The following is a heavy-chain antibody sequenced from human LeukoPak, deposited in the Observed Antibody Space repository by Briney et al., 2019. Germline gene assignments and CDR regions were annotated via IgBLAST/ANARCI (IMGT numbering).Heavy chain of an antibody. CDR1: GFTFSNYA. D-gene: IGHD3-16*02. J-gene: IGHJ3*02. Sequence: PGGSLRLSCAASGFTFSNYAMSWVRQAPGKGLQWVSAISGSGGRTYYADSVKGRFTISRDNPKNTLYLQMNSLRVEDTAVYYCALNGREIPSGAFDIWGQGTVVTVSS. CDR2: ISGSGGRT. V-gene: IGHV3-23*01. CDR3: ALNGREIPSGAFDI.